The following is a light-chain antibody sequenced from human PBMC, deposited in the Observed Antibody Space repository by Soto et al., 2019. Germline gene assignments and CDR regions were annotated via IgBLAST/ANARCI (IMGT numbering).Light chain of an antibody. J-gene: IGKJ4*01. V-gene: IGKV3-20*01. CDR1: QIVSSSY. Sequence: EILLTQSPGTLSLSPGERATLSCRASQIVSSSYLAWYQQKPGQAPRLLIYDASSRATGIPDRFSGGGSGTDFTLTISRLEPEDFAVYYCQQFSSYPLTFGGGTKVDIK. CDR3: QQFSSYPLT. CDR2: DAS.